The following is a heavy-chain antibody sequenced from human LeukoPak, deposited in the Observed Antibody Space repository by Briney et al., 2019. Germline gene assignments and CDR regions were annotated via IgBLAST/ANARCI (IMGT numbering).Heavy chain of an antibody. CDR3: ARADYYDSSGYAY. V-gene: IGHV4-34*01. D-gene: IGHD3-22*01. J-gene: IGHJ4*02. Sequence: PSDTLSLTCAVYGGSFSAYYWSWIRQPPGKGLEWIGEINHSGSTNYNPSLKSRATISVDTSKMQFSLKLSSVTAADTAVYYCARADYYDSSGYAYWGQGTLVTVSS. CDR1: GGSFSAYY. CDR2: INHSGST.